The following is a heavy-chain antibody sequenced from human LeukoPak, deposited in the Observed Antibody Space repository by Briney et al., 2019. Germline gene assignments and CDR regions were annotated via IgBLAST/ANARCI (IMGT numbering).Heavy chain of an antibody. D-gene: IGHD3-22*01. CDR3: ARLSYYDNSGYPDY. Sequence: SETLSLTCTVSGGSISSYYWGWIRQPPGKGLEWIGTIYYSGSTYYNPSLKSRITISVDTSKNQFSLNLNSVTAADTALYYCARLSYYDNSGYPDYWGQGTLVTVSS. J-gene: IGHJ4*02. V-gene: IGHV4-39*01. CDR1: GGSISSYY. CDR2: IYYSGST.